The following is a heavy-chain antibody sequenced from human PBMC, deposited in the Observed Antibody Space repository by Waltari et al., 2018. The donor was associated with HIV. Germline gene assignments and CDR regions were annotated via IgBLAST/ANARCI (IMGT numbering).Heavy chain of an antibody. CDR2: ISSSGSTI. CDR3: ARDCSGTYADFDY. J-gene: IGHJ4*02. CDR1: GFTFSSYS. V-gene: IGHV3-48*01. D-gene: IGHD1-26*01. Sequence: EVQLVESGGGLVQPGGSLRLSCAASGFTFSSYSMNWVRQAPGKGLEWVSYISSSGSTIYYADSVRGRFTISRDNAKNSLYLQLNSLRAEDTAVYYCARDCSGTYADFDYWGQGTLVTVSS.